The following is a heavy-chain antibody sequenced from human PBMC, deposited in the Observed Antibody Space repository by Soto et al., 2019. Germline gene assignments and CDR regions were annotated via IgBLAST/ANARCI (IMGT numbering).Heavy chain of an antibody. CDR2: IHYRGST. V-gene: IGHV4-31*03. CDR3: ARVRDSFGLDV. CDR1: GGSITGAYY. Sequence: SETLSLTCNVSGGSITGAYYWNWLRQHPGKGLEWIGSIHYRGSTCYNPSLQSRISISLDRSNNQFSLKLSSVTAADTAVYYCARVRDSFGLDVWGQGTTVTVSS. D-gene: IGHD2-15*01. J-gene: IGHJ6*02.